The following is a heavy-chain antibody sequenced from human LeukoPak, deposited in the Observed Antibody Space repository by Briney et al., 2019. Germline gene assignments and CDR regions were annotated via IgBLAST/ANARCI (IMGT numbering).Heavy chain of an antibody. CDR3: ARLWGFDP. V-gene: IGHV4-39*01. D-gene: IGHD7-27*01. CDR1: GGSFNRSGYY. J-gene: IGHJ5*02. Sequence: SETLSVTCTVSGGSFNRSGYYWGWIRQPPGKGLEWIGNIYYSGSTYYNPSLKSRVTISVDTSKNQFSLKLSSVTAADTAVYYCARLWGFDPWGQGTLVTVSS. CDR2: IYYSGST.